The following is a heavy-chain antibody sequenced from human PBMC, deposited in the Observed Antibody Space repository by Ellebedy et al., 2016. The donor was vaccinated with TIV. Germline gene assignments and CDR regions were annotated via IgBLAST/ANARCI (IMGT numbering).Heavy chain of an antibody. J-gene: IGHJ4*02. CDR1: GFSLSSFW. D-gene: IGHD3-10*01. V-gene: IGHV3-7*03. CDR3: ARAPRGGTDY. Sequence: GESLKISCAASGFSLSSFWMSWVRQAPGKGLESVANINHAGSETYYVDSGKGRFTISRDNAKNSLYLQMDSLRAEDTAVYFCARAPRGGTDYWGQGTLVTVSS. CDR2: INHAGSET.